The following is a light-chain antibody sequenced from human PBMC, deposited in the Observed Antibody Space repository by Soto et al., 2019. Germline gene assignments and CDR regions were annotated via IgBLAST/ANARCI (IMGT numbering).Light chain of an antibody. CDR2: EVT. V-gene: IGLV2-14*01. CDR3: SSYTGTNSAV. Sequence: QSALTQPASVSGSPGQSITISCTGTSFDVGHYNYVSWYQHHPGKAPKLMIYEVTNRPSGVSDRFSGSRSGNTASLTISGLQAEDEAHYYCSSYTGTNSAVFGGGTKLTVL. J-gene: IGLJ3*02. CDR1: SFDVGHYNY.